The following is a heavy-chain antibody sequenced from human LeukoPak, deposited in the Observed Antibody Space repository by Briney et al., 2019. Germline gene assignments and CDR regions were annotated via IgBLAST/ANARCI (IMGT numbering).Heavy chain of an antibody. D-gene: IGHD4-17*01. CDR1: GFTFSRYG. CDR2: IRYDGSNK. CDR3: AKVPTTVTFYYYYYGMDV. J-gene: IGHJ6*02. V-gene: IGHV3-30*02. Sequence: PGGSLRLSCAASGFTFSRYGMHWVRQAPGKGLEWVAFIRYDGSNKYYADSVKGRFTISRDNSKNTLYLQMNSLRAEDTAVYYCAKVPTTVTFYYYYYGMDVWGQGTTVTVSS.